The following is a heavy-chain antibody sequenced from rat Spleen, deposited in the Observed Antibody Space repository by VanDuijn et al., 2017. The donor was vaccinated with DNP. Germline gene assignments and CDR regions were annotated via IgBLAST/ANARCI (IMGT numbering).Heavy chain of an antibody. CDR2: FSTIGDDT. CDR1: GFTFRSFP. Sequence: EVQLVESGGGLVQPGRSMKLSCAASGFTFRSFPMAWVRQAPTKGLEWVATFSTIGDDTYYRDSVKGRFTISRDDAKSTLYLQMHSLRSEDTATYYCATGGYGGYSEGNWFAYWGQGTLVTVSS. J-gene: IGHJ3*01. CDR3: ATGGYGGYSEGNWFAY. D-gene: IGHD1-11*01. V-gene: IGHV5-46*01.